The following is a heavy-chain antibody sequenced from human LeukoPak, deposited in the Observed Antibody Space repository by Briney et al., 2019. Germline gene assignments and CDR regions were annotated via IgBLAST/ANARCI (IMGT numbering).Heavy chain of an antibody. CDR2: ISAYNGNT. J-gene: IGHJ4*02. V-gene: IGHV1-18*01. Sequence: ASVKVSCKASGYTFTSYGISWVRQAPGQGLEWMGWISAYNGNTNYAQKLQGRVIMTTDTSTSTAYMELRSLRSDDTAVYYCARALSIAVAGTSDYWGQGTLVTVSS. D-gene: IGHD6-19*01. CDR3: ARALSIAVAGTSDY. CDR1: GYTFTSYG.